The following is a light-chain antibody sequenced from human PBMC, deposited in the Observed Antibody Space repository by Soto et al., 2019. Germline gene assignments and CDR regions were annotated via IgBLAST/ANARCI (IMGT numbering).Light chain of an antibody. Sequence: QSVLTQPPSVSGAPGQRVTISCTGSSSNIGAGYDVHWYQQLPGTAPKLLISGNSNRPSGVPDRFSGSKSGTSASLAITGLQAEDEADYYCQSYDSSLSGWVFGGGPTLTVL. V-gene: IGLV1-40*01. CDR2: GNS. J-gene: IGLJ3*02. CDR1: SSNIGAGYD. CDR3: QSYDSSLSGWV.